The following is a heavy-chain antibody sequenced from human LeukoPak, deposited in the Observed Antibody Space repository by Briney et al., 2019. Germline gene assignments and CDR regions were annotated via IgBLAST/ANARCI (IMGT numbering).Heavy chain of an antibody. CDR3: ARTRPETTSNFDY. CDR1: GCTFSSYA. D-gene: IGHD1-14*01. V-gene: IGHV1-69*13. J-gene: IGHJ4*02. CDR2: IIPIFGTA. Sequence: GASVKVSCKASGCTFSSYAISWVRQAPGQGLEWMGGIIPIFGTANYAQKFQGRVTITADESTSTAYMELSSLRSEDTAVYYCARTRPETTSNFDYWGQGTLVTVSS.